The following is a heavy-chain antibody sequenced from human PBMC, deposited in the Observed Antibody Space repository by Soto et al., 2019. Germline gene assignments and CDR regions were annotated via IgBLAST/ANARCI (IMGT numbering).Heavy chain of an antibody. CDR2: IYSGGST. V-gene: IGHV3-53*04. CDR3: ARVNYDILTGYPSPCYYYYYMDV. J-gene: IGHJ6*03. CDR1: GFTVSSNY. D-gene: IGHD3-9*01. Sequence: GGSLRLSCAASGFTVSSNYMSWVRQAPGRGLEWVSVIYSGGSTYYADSVKGRFTISRHNSKNTLYLQMNSLRAEDTAVYYCARVNYDILTGYPSPCYYYYYMDVWGKGTTVTVSS.